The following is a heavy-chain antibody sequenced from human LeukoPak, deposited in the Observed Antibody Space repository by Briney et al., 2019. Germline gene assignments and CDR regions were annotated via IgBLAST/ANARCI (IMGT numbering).Heavy chain of an antibody. J-gene: IGHJ4*02. CDR1: GGSISSSSHH. CDR2: IYYTGNS. CDR3: SREHYSTSDY. D-gene: IGHD1/OR15-1a*01. V-gene: IGHV4-39*01. Sequence: PSETLSITCTVSGGSISSSSHHWAWIRQPPGKGLEWIASIYYTGNSYYNPSLRSRLTISVDSSKDQFSLRLSSVTAADTAVYYCSREHYSTSDYWGQGILVTVSS.